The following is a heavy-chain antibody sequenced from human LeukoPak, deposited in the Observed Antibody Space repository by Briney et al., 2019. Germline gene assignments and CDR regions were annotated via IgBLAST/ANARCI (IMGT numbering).Heavy chain of an antibody. CDR3: ARESGSGTVLDS. CDR2: IKHDGSDK. CDR1: GFTFSNAW. V-gene: IGHV3-7*01. Sequence: PGGSLRLSCAASGFTFSNAWMSWVRQAPGKSLEWVADIKHDGSDKYYVDSVKDRFTISRDNAKNSLYLQMNGLRAEDTAVYFCARESGSGTVLDSWGQGTLVTVSS. J-gene: IGHJ4*02. D-gene: IGHD3-10*01.